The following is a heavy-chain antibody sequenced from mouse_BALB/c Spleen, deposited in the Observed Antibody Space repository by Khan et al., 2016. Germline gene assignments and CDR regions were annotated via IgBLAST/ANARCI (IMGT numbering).Heavy chain of an antibody. CDR2: ISYSGRT. J-gene: IGHJ4*01. CDR3: ARPPTAYYALDY. V-gene: IGHV3-2*02. Sequence: EVQLQESGPGLVKPSQSLSLTCTVTGYSITSDYAWNWIRQFPGNKLEWMGYISYSGRTRYYSAIKRRISFTRETSKNQFFQQLYSVTNEETANSYCARPPTAYYALDYWGHGTSVTVSS. D-gene: IGHD1-2*01. CDR1: GYSITSDYA.